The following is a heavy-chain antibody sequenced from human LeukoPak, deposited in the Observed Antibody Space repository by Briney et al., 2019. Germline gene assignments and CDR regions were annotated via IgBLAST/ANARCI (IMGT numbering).Heavy chain of an antibody. CDR2: IYYSGST. CDR1: GGSISSYY. CDR3: ARERCSSTTCYFDY. D-gene: IGHD2-2*01. Sequence: SETLSHTCTVSGGSISSYYWTWIRQPPGKGLEWIGYIYYSGSTDYNPSLKSRVTISIDTSNNQFSLKLSSVTAADTAVYYCARERCSSTTCYFDYWGQGTLVTVSS. J-gene: IGHJ4*02. V-gene: IGHV4-59*01.